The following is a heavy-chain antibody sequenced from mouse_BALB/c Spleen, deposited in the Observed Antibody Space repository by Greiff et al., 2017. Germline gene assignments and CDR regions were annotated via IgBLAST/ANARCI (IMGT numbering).Heavy chain of an antibody. D-gene: IGHD1-1*01. CDR3: ACNAYYGSDY. CDR1: GYAFSSYW. Sequence: QVQLKESGAELVRPGASVKISCKASGYAFSSYWMNWVKQRPGQGLEWIGQIYPGDGDTNYNGKFKGKATLTADKSSSTAYMQLSSLTSEESAVYCGACNAYYGSDYWGQGTTVTVSS. V-gene: IGHV1-80*01. CDR2: IYPGDGDT. J-gene: IGHJ2*01.